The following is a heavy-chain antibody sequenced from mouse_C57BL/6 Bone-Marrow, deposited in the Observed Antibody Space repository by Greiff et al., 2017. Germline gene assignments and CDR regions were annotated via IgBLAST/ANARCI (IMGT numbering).Heavy chain of an antibody. V-gene: IGHV5-12*01. Sequence: EVKLVESGGGLVQPGGSLKLSCAASGFTFSDYYMYWVRQTPEKRLEWVAYISNGGGSTYYPDTVKGRFTISRDNAKNTLYLQMSRLKSEDTAMYYGARRGLTGSFAYWGQGTLVTVSA. CDR3: ARRGLTGSFAY. J-gene: IGHJ3*01. D-gene: IGHD4-1*01. CDR2: ISNGGGST. CDR1: GFTFSDYY.